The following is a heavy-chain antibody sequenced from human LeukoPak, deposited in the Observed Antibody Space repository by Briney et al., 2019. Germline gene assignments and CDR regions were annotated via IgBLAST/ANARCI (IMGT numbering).Heavy chain of an antibody. CDR2: ITFSSSII. Sequence: GGSLRLSCAASGFTFSSYSMNWVRQAPGKGLEWVSYITFSSSIIYYADSVKGRFTISRDNAKNSLYLQMNSLRAEDTAVYYCARLAGYCSGGSCYTLYHFDYWGQGTLVTVSS. J-gene: IGHJ4*02. CDR3: ARLAGYCSGGSCYTLYHFDY. CDR1: GFTFSSYS. V-gene: IGHV3-48*04. D-gene: IGHD2-15*01.